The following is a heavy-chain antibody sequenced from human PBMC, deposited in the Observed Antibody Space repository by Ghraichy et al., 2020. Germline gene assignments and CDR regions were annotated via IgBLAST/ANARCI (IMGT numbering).Heavy chain of an antibody. Sequence: SETLSLTCAVYGGSFSGYYWSWIRQPPGKGLEWIGEINHSGSTNYNPSLKSRVTISVDTSKNQFSLKLSSVTAADTAVYYCADTSCYYYLRRRNYYYYMDVWGKGTTVTVSS. D-gene: IGHD2-2*01. CDR3: ADTSCYYYLRRRNYYYYMDV. CDR1: GGSFSGYY. J-gene: IGHJ6*03. V-gene: IGHV4-34*01. CDR2: INHSGST.